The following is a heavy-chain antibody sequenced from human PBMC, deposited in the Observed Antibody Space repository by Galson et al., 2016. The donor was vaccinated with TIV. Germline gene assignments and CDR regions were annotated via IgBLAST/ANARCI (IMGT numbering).Heavy chain of an antibody. D-gene: IGHD5-12*01. CDR3: AAWRPGGWLDP. J-gene: IGHJ5*02. CDR1: DSW. V-gene: IGHV5-51*03. Sequence: QSGAEVKKPGESLNISCKGSDSWVAWVRQKPGRGPEYMGVIYPRDSDTRYSPSFEGQVIISVDKSFTTAYLQWTSLKASDSAIYFCAAWRPGGWLDPWGQGTQVIVSS. CDR2: IYPRDSDT.